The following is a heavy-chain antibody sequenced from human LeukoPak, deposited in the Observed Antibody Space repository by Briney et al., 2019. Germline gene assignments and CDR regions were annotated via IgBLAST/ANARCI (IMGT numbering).Heavy chain of an antibody. CDR1: GGSISSYY. V-gene: IGHV3-66*01. CDR2: IYSGGST. CDR3: ARGRDSGFDY. D-gene: IGHD3-22*01. Sequence: ETLSLTCTVSGGSISSYYWSWVRQAPGKGLEWVSVIYSGGSTYYADSVKGGFTISRDNSKNTLYLQMNSLRAEDTAVYYCARGRDSGFDYWGQGTLVTVSS. J-gene: IGHJ4*02.